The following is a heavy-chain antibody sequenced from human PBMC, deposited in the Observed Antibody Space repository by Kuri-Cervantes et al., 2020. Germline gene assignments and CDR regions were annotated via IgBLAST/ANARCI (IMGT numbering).Heavy chain of an antibody. J-gene: IGHJ6*03. CDR2: ISSSGSTI. Sequence: GESLKISCAASGFTFSDYYMSWIRQAPGKGLEWVSYISSSGSTIYYADSVKGRFTISRDNAKNSLYLQMNSLRAEDTAVYYCTTDGSIAPDYYYYYYMDVWGKGTTVTVSS. CDR3: TTDGSIAPDYYYYYYMDV. V-gene: IGHV3-11*01. CDR1: GFTFSDYY. D-gene: IGHD6-6*01.